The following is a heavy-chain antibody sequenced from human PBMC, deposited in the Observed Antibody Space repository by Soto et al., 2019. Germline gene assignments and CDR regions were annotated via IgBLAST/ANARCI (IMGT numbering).Heavy chain of an antibody. D-gene: IGHD7-27*01. V-gene: IGHV3-74*01. CDR2: INGDGSST. CDR3: TRANWGSMVGSTHLLDY. CDR1: GFTFSSYW. Sequence: EVQLVESGGGLVQPGGSLRLSCAASGFTFSSYWIHWVRQAPGKGLVWVSRINGDGSSTNYADSVKGRFTISRDNAKNTLYLQMNSLRAEDTAVYYCTRANWGSMVGSTHLLDYWGQGTLVTVSS. J-gene: IGHJ4*02.